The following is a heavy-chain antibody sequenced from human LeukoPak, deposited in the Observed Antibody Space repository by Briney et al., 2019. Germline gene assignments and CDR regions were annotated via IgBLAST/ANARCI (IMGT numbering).Heavy chain of an antibody. CDR2: ISSTSTTK. J-gene: IGHJ4*02. Sequence: GGSLRLSCAASGFTFSSYGMDWVRQAPGKGPEWVSYISSTSTTKSYADSVKGRLTISRDNAKNSLYLQMNSLRAEDTAVYYCARGGAARPDYWGQGTVVTVSS. CDR3: ARGGAARPDY. CDR1: GFTFSSYG. V-gene: IGHV3-48*01. D-gene: IGHD6-6*01.